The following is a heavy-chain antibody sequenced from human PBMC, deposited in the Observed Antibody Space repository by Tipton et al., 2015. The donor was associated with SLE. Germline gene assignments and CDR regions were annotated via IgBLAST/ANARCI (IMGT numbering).Heavy chain of an antibody. CDR3: ARGAPSGYHFDC. CDR2: IYSGLN. V-gene: IGHV4-59*08. J-gene: IGHJ4*02. Sequence: GLVKPSETLSLTCTVSGGSITGHYWSWIRPTPGKGLEWIGFIYSGLNNYKPSLKSRVTMSVDTSKNQFSLTLSSVTAADTAVYYCARGAPSGYHFDCWGQGTLVTVSS. D-gene: IGHD3-22*01. CDR1: GGSITGHY.